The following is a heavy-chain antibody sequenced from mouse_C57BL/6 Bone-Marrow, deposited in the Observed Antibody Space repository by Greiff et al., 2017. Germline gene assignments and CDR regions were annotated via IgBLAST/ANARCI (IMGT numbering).Heavy chain of an antibody. Sequence: QVQLQQPGAELVKPGASVKLSCKASGYTFTSYWMHWVQQGPGQGLEWIGMIHPNSGSTNYNEKLKSKATLTVDKCTCKAYVQLSSLTSEDSAVYYCARDYLDYWGQGTTLTVSS. J-gene: IGHJ2*01. CDR3: ARDYLDY. CDR1: GYTFTSYW. CDR2: IHPNSGST. V-gene: IGHV1-64*01.